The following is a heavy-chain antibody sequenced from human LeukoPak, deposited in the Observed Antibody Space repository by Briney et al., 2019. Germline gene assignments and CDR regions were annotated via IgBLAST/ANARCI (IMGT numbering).Heavy chain of an antibody. CDR1: GGSFSGYY. CDR2: INHSGST. V-gene: IGHV4-34*01. J-gene: IGHJ4*02. D-gene: IGHD1-26*01. CDR3: ARERTPEDSGSYEYYFDY. Sequence: PSETLSLTCAVYGGSFSGYYWSWIRQPPGKGLEWIGEINHSGSTNYNPSLKSRVTISVDTSKNQFSLKLSSVTAADTAVYYCARERTPEDSGSYEYYFDYWGQGTLVTVSS.